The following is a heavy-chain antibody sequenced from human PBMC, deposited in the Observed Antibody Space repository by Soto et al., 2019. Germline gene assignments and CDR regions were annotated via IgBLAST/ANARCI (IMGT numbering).Heavy chain of an antibody. Sequence: ASVKVSCKASGYTFTSYDINWVRQATGQGLEWMGWMNPNSGNTGYAQKFQGRVTMTRNTSISTAYMELSSLRSEDTAVYYCARGYCSGGSCYPNDAFDIWGQGTMVTVSS. V-gene: IGHV1-8*01. CDR3: ARGYCSGGSCYPNDAFDI. CDR1: GYTFTSYD. J-gene: IGHJ3*02. CDR2: MNPNSGNT. D-gene: IGHD2-15*01.